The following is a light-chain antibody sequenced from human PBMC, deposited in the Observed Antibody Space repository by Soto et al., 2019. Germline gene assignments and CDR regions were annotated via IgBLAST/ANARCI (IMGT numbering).Light chain of an antibody. CDR3: SSYTSSSTLVV. V-gene: IGLV2-14*01. CDR1: SSDVGGYNY. Sequence: QSALTQPASVSGSPGQSITISCTGTSSDVGGYNYVSWYQQHPGKAPKLMIYEVSNRPSGVSNRFSGSKSGNTASLTISGLQAEDAADYYCSSYTSSSTLVVFCGGTKLTVL. J-gene: IGLJ2*01. CDR2: EVS.